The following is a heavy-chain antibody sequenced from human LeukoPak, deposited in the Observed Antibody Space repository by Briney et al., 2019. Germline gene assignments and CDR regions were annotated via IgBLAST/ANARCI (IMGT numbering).Heavy chain of an antibody. CDR2: ISGSGGST. CDR1: GFTFSSYA. D-gene: IGHD2-2*01. Sequence: PGGSLRLSCAASGFTFSSYAMSWVRQAPGKGLEWVSAISGSGGSTYYADSVKGLFTISRDNSKNTLYLQMNSMRAEDTAVYYCCVVVPAARWRVFDYWGQGTLVTVSS. CDR3: CVVVPAARWRVFDY. V-gene: IGHV3-23*01. J-gene: IGHJ4*02.